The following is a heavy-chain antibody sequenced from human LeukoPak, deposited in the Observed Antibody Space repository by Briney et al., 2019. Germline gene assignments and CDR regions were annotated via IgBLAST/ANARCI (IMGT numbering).Heavy chain of an antibody. V-gene: IGHV3-74*01. CDR3: TRSGYYFGFDP. CDR1: GFTFSSYW. D-gene: IGHD3-22*01. CDR2: INSDGSSI. Sequence: GGSLRLSCAASGFTFSSYWMHWVRQAPGEGLVWVSRINSDGSSISYADSVKGRFTISRDNAKNTLYLQMTSLRAEDTAVYYCTRSGYYFGFDPWGQGTLVTVSS. J-gene: IGHJ5*02.